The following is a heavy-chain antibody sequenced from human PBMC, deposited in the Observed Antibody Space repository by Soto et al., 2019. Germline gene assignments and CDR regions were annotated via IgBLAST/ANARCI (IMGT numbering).Heavy chain of an antibody. Sequence: XETLSLTCTVSGGSISSYYWSWIRQPPGKGLEWIGYIYYSGSTNYNPSLKSRVTISVDTSKNQFSLKLSSVTAADTAVYYCASGNFPLLARLDYSGQGTLVTVSS. V-gene: IGHV4-59*01. J-gene: IGHJ4*02. CDR3: ASGNFPLLARLDY. D-gene: IGHD1-26*01. CDR2: IYYSGST. CDR1: GGSISSYY.